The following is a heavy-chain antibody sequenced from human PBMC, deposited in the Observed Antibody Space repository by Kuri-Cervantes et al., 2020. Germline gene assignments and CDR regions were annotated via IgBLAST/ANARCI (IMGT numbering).Heavy chain of an antibody. J-gene: IGHJ4*02. V-gene: IGHV3-23*01. D-gene: IGHD3-9*01. CDR1: GFTVCSNY. CDR2: ISGSGGST. CDR3: SKVSFDWLLSGSYFDY. Sequence: GEYLKPSCAAPGFTVCSNYMSWVRQAPGKGLEWVSAISGSGGSTYYADSVKGRFTISRDNYKNTLYLQMNSLRAEDTAVYYCSKVSFDWLLSGSYFDYWGQGTLVTVSS.